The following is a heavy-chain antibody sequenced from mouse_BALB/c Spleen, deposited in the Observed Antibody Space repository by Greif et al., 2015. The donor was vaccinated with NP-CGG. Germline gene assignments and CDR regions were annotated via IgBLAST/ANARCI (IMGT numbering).Heavy chain of an antibody. CDR3: ARGGFYYGNYGYFDV. CDR2: ISSGGST. D-gene: IGHD2-1*01. J-gene: IGHJ1*01. CDR1: GFTFSSYA. Sequence: EVKLVESGGGLVKPGGSLKLSCAASGFTFSSYAMSWVRQTPEKRLEWVASISSGGSTYYPDSVKGRFTISRDNARNILYLQMSSLRSEDTAMYYCARGGFYYGNYGYFDVWGAGTTDTVSS. V-gene: IGHV5-6-5*01.